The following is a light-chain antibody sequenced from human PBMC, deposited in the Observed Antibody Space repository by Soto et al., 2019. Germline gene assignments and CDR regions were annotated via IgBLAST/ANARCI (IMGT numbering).Light chain of an antibody. CDR1: HSLLDSDDGNTY. Sequence: VVTQTPLSLPVTPGEPASISCRSSHSLLDSDDGNTYLDWYLQKPGQSPQLLIYGASTLQTGVASRFSGSGSATDFTLTISSLQPEDSAAYYCLQDYNYPFTFGQGTKVDIK. V-gene: IGKV2-40*01. CDR3: LQDYNYPFT. J-gene: IGKJ2*01. CDR2: GAS.